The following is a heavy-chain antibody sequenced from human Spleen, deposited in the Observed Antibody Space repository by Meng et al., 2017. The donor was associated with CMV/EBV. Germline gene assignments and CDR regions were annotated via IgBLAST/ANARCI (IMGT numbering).Heavy chain of an antibody. CDR3: ARVPAGTSFFDY. Sequence: SCKASGYTFTNYAIHWVRQAPGQSLEWMGWINAANGNTKYSQKFQGGVTFTRDTSATTAYTEVSSLRSADTAVYYCARVPAGTSFFDYWGQGTLVTVSS. D-gene: IGHD6-13*01. J-gene: IGHJ4*02. V-gene: IGHV1-3*01. CDR1: GYTFTNYA. CDR2: INAANGNT.